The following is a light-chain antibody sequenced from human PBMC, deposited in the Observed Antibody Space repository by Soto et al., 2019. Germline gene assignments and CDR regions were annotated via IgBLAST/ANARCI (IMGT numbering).Light chain of an antibody. V-gene: IGKV4-1*01. CDR2: WAS. CDR3: QQYYSIPWT. CDR1: QSVLYSSNNKNY. J-gene: IGKJ1*01. Sequence: DIVMTQSPDSLAVSLGERATINGNSSQSVLYSSNNKNYLAWYQQKPGQPPKLLIDWASTRESGVPDRFSGSGSGTDFTLTISSLQAEDVAVYYCQQYYSIPWTFGQGTKVEIK.